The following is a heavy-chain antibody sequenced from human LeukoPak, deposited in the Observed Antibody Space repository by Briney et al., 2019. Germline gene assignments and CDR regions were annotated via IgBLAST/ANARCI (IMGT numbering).Heavy chain of an antibody. J-gene: IGHJ4*02. CDR2: IYYSGST. CDR1: GGSISSGDYY. CDR3: ARDSSSWYGYYFDY. Sequence: SETLSLTCTVSGGSISSGDYYWSWIRQPPGKGLEWIGYIYYSGSTYYNPSLKSRVTISVDTSKNQFSLKLSSVTAADTAVYYCARDSSSWYGYYFDYWGQGTLVTVSS. D-gene: IGHD6-13*01. V-gene: IGHV4-30-4*01.